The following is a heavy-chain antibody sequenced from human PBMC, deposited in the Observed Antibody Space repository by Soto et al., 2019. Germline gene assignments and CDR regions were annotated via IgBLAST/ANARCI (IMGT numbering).Heavy chain of an antibody. CDR3: ARDLSGSSSPPHPIYYYYGMDV. CDR2: IYYSGST. Sequence: SETLSLTCAVSGGSISSYYWSWIRQPPGKGLEWIGYIYYSGSTNYNPSLKSRVTISVDTSKNQFSLKLSSVTAADTAVYYCARDLSGSSSPPHPIYYYYGMDVWGQGTTVTVS. J-gene: IGHJ6*02. V-gene: IGHV4-59*01. D-gene: IGHD6-13*01. CDR1: GGSISSYY.